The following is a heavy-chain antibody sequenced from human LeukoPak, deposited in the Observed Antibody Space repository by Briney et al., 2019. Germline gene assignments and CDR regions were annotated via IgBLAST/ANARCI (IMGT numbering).Heavy chain of an antibody. CDR3: ARSLWPEDY. J-gene: IGHJ4*02. D-gene: IGHD5-18*01. V-gene: IGHV3-7*01. CDR1: GFTFSSYW. CDR2: INQDGSEK. Sequence: GGSLRLSCAASGFTFSSYWMSWVRQAPGKGLEWVANINQDGSEKNYVDSVKGRFTISRDNAKTSFYLQMNSLRAKDTAMYYCARSLWPEDYWGQGTLVTVSS.